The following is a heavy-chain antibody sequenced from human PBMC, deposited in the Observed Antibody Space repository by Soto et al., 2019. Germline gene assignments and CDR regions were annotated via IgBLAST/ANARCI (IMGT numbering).Heavy chain of an antibody. V-gene: IGHV4-59*08. Sequence: SEALSLPCTVSGDSISSYYWSWFRQPPGKGLEGIGYIYYGGTTNYTPSLESRLTLSVDASKNQFSLKVSPVTAADAAVYYCARHAAYYYGSGSYYPHRPWFEPWGQGTRVTVSS. J-gene: IGHJ5*02. CDR3: ARHAAYYYGSGSYYPHRPWFEP. CDR2: IYYGGTT. CDR1: GDSISSYY. D-gene: IGHD3-10*01.